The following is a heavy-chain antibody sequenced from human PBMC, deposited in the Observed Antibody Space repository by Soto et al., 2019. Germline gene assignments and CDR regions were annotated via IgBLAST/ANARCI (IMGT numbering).Heavy chain of an antibody. CDR2: ISHSGST. CDR3: ARDRRYYGSGRSNGMDV. D-gene: IGHD3-10*01. Sequence: SETLSLTCVVSGYSISSGYFWGWIRQPPGKGLEWIGTISHSGSTYSNPSLKSRVIISLDTSKNQFSLKLRSVTAADTAVYYCARDRRYYGSGRSNGMDVRSKGTTVTVSS. CDR1: GYSISSGYF. J-gene: IGHJ6*04. V-gene: IGHV4-38-2*02.